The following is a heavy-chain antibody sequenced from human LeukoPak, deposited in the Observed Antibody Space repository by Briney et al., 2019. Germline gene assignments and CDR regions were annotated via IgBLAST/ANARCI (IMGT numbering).Heavy chain of an antibody. D-gene: IGHD1-26*01. Sequence: ASVKVSCKASGYTFTGYYMHWVRQAPGQGLEGMGWINPNSGGTNYAQKFQGRVTMTRDTSISTAYMELSRLRSDDTAVYYCARVRGWEDNYFDYWGQGTLVTVSS. CDR2: INPNSGGT. CDR3: ARVRGWEDNYFDY. J-gene: IGHJ4*02. V-gene: IGHV1-2*02. CDR1: GYTFTGYY.